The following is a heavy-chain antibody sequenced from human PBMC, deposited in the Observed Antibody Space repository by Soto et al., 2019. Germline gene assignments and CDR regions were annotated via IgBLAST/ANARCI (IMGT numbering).Heavy chain of an antibody. Sequence: SETLSLTCAVYGGSVNGYYWNWIRQPPGKGLEWIGEINHTGGTHYNPSLKSRVTISVDTSKNQFSLKLSSVTAADTAVYYCARRAAAGTGYFDYWGQGTLVTVSS. CDR3: ARRAAAGTGYFDY. V-gene: IGHV4-34*01. D-gene: IGHD6-13*01. J-gene: IGHJ4*02. CDR1: GGSVNGYY. CDR2: INHTGGT.